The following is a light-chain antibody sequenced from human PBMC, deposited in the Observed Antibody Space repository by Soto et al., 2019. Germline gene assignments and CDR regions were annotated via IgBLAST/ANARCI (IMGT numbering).Light chain of an antibody. Sequence: DIQMTQSTSSLSASVGDRVTITCRASQSISSYLNWYQQKPGKAPKLLIYAASSLQSGVPSRFSGSGSGTDFTLTISSLQPEDFATYYCQQSYSTPPLFGQGTKLEIK. CDR1: QSISSY. CDR2: AAS. V-gene: IGKV1-39*01. CDR3: QQSYSTPPL. J-gene: IGKJ2*01.